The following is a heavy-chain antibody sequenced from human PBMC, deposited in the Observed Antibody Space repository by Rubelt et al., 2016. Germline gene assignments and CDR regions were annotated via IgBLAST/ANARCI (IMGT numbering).Heavy chain of an antibody. Sequence: QVQLQQWGAGLLKPSETLSLTCAVYGGSFSGYYWSWIRQPPGKGLEWIGEINHSGSTNYNPSLKSRVTISVDTSKNQLSRSLYLVTAADTAVYYCARARSTGVGGRGFVDSWGQGTLVTVSS. CDR1: GGSFSGYY. CDR2: INHSGST. CDR3: ARARSTGVGGRGFVDS. V-gene: IGHV4-34*01. J-gene: IGHJ5*01. D-gene: IGHD1-1*01.